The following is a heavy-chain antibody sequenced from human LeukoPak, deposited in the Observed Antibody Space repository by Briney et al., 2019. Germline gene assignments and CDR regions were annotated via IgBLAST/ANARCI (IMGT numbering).Heavy chain of an antibody. V-gene: IGHV4-34*01. CDR2: INHSGST. CDR3: ARGRLLPDY. Sequence: PSETLSLICAVYGGSFSGYYWSWIRQPPGKGLEWIGEINHSGSTNYNPSLKSRVTISVDTSKNQFSLKLSSVTAADTAVYYCARGRLLPDYWGQGTLVTVSS. D-gene: IGHD3-22*01. CDR1: GGSFSGYY. J-gene: IGHJ4*02.